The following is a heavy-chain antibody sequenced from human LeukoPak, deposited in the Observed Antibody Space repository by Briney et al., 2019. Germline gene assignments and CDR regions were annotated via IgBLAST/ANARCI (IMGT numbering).Heavy chain of an antibody. CDR3: ARDQPRELPPFDY. D-gene: IGHD1-26*01. Sequence: ASVKVSCKASGYTFTSYGISLVRQAPGQGLEWMGWISAYNGNTYYAQKLQGRLTMTTDTSTSTAYMELRSLRSDDTAVYYCARDQPRELPPFDYWGQGTLVTVSS. CDR2: ISAYNGNT. V-gene: IGHV1-18*01. J-gene: IGHJ4*02. CDR1: GYTFTSYG.